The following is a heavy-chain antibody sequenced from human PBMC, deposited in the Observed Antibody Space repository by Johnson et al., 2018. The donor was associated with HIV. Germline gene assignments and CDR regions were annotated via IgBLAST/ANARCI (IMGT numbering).Heavy chain of an antibody. CDR1: GFTFSSYA. V-gene: IGHV3-30-3*01. CDR3: ARVRPNPTVTTRGAAFDI. CDR2: ISYDGSNK. J-gene: IGHJ3*02. D-gene: IGHD4-17*01. Sequence: VQLVDSGGGVVQPGRSLRLSCAASGFTFSSYAMHWVRQAPGKGLEWVAVISYDGSNKYYADSVKGRFTISRDNSKNTLYLQMNSLRAEDTAVYYCARVRPNPTVTTRGAAFDIWGQGTMVTVSS.